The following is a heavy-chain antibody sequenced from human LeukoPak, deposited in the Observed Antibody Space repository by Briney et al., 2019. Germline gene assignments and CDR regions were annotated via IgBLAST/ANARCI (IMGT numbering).Heavy chain of an antibody. J-gene: IGHJ5*02. CDR3: LVPAAHNWFDP. CDR2: IKQDGSEK. Sequence: GGSLRLSCAASGFTFSSYWMSWVRQAPGKGLEWVANIKQDGSEKYYVDSVKGRFTISRDNAKNSLYLQMNSLRSEDTAVYYCLVPAAHNWFDPWGQGTLVTVS. V-gene: IGHV3-7*03. D-gene: IGHD2-2*01. CDR1: GFTFSSYW.